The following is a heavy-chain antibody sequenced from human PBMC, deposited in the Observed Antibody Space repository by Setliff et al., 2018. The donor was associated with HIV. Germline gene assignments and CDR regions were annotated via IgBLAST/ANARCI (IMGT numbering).Heavy chain of an antibody. J-gene: IGHJ4*02. D-gene: IGHD6-19*01. CDR1: GESFSAYF. V-gene: IGHV4-34*01. Sequence: PSETLSLTCAVYGESFSAYFWSWMSQPPGKGLEWIGLINHSGSTNYNPSLKSRVTISLGTSKNQFSLKMTSVTAADTAVYYCATGITVAPDYWGQGSLVPFSS. CDR2: INHSGST. CDR3: ATGITVAPDY.